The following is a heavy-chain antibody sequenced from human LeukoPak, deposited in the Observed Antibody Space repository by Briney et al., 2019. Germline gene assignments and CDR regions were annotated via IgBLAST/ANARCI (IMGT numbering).Heavy chain of an antibody. CDR2: ISYDGSNK. CDR1: GFTFSSYA. Sequence: GGSLRLSCAASGFTFSSYAMRWVRQAPGKGLEWVAVISYDGSNKYYADSVKGRFTISRDNSKNTLYLQMNSLRAEDTAVSYGARAGYDILPGYSSSYYYYYMDVWGKGTTVTVSS. CDR3: ARAGYDILPGYSSSYYYYYMDV. V-gene: IGHV3-30*04. J-gene: IGHJ6*03. D-gene: IGHD3-9*01.